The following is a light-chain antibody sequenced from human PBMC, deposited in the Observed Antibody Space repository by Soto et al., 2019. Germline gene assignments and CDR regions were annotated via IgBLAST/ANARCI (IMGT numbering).Light chain of an antibody. Sequence: AIQMTQSPSSLSASVGDRVTITCRASQGIRNDLGWYQQKPGKAPKLLIYAASSLQSGVPSRFSGSVSGTDFTLTIRSLQPEDFATYYCLQDYNYPYTFGQGTKLEIK. CDR2: AAS. J-gene: IGKJ2*01. V-gene: IGKV1-6*01. CDR3: LQDYNYPYT. CDR1: QGIRND.